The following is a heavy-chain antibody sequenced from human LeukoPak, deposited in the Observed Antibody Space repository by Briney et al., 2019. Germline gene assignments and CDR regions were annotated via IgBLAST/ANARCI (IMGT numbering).Heavy chain of an antibody. V-gene: IGHV1-8*01. CDR1: GYTFTSYD. Sequence: GASVKVSCKASGYTFTSYDINWVRQATGQGLEWMGWMNPNSGNTGYAQKFQGRVTMTRNTSISTAYMELSSLRSEDTAVYYCAREYYYGSAMHWYYYMDVWGKGTTVTVSS. CDR3: AREYYYGSAMHWYYYMDV. CDR2: MNPNSGNT. J-gene: IGHJ6*03. D-gene: IGHD3-10*01.